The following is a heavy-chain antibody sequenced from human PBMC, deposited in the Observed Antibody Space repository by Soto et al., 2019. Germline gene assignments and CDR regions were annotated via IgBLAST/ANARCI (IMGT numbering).Heavy chain of an antibody. CDR1: GFTVSSNY. CDR2: IYSGGST. V-gene: IGHV3-53*01. Sequence: LRLSCAASGFTVSSNYMSWVRQAPGKGLEWVSVIYSGGSTYYADSVKGRFTISRDNSKNTLYLQMNSLRAEDTAVYYCARGAIAAEYYFDYWGQGTLVTVSS. CDR3: ARGAIAAEYYFDY. D-gene: IGHD6-13*01. J-gene: IGHJ4*02.